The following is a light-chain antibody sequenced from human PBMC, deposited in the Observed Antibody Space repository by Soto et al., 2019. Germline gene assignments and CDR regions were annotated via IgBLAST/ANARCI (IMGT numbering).Light chain of an antibody. CDR3: QQYGSSPIT. J-gene: IGKJ5*01. CDR2: DAS. V-gene: IGKV3-20*01. CDR1: HSVTRY. Sequence: ETVLTQAPGTMSLSPLEGDTISCRASHSVTRYVAWYQQKPGQAPRLLISDASGRATGIPDRFSGSGSETDFSLTINRLEPEDFAVYFCQQYGSSPITFGQGTRLEIK.